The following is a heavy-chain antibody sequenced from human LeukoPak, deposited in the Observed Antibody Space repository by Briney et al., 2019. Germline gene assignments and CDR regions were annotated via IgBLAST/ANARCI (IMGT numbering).Heavy chain of an antibody. D-gene: IGHD3-10*01. CDR2: IYYSGST. Sequence: PSGTLSLTCTVSGGSISSSSYYWGWIRQPPGKGLEWIESIYYSGSTYYNPSLKSRVTISVDTSKNQFSLKLSSVTAADTAVYYCARGGYYGSGNDFRFDPWGQGTLVTVSS. V-gene: IGHV4-39*07. CDR3: ARGGYYGSGNDFRFDP. J-gene: IGHJ5*02. CDR1: GGSISSSSYY.